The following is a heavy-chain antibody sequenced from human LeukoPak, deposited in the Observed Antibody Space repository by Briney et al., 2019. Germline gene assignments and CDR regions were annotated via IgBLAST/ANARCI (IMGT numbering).Heavy chain of an antibody. J-gene: IGHJ4*02. D-gene: IGHD6-6*01. CDR3: ASTNHYSSSSRFDY. CDR1: GYSISSGYY. Sequence: PSETLSLTCAVSGYSISSGYYWGGIRQPPGKGLEWIGSIYHSGSTYYNPSLKSRVTISVDTSKNQFSLKLSSVTAADTAVYYCASTNHYSSSSRFDYWGQGTLVTVSS. CDR2: IYHSGST. V-gene: IGHV4-38-2*01.